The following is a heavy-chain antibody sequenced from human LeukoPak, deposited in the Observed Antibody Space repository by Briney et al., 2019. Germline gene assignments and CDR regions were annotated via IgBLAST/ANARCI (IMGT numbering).Heavy chain of an antibody. CDR2: ISSSSSNI. CDR1: VFTFRSYS. Sequence: GGSLRLSCAASVFTFRSYSTNWVRQAPGKGLEWVSYISSSSSNIYYADSVKCRFTISRDNAKSSLYLQMHSLRDEDTAVYDCARGYGVHGGWFGPWGQGTLVTVSS. CDR3: ARGYGVHGGWFGP. J-gene: IGHJ5*02. D-gene: IGHD4-17*01. V-gene: IGHV3-48*02.